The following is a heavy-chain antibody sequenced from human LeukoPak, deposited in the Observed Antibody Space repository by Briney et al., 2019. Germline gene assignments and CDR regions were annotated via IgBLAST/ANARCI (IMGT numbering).Heavy chain of an antibody. V-gene: IGHV1-46*01. CDR2: ISPSGGST. CDR1: GYTFTGYY. D-gene: IGHD3-22*01. Sequence: ASVKVSCKASGYTFTGYYMHWVRQAPGQGLEWMGIISPSGGSTSYAQKFQGRVTMTRDTSTSTVYMELSSLRSEDTAVYYCTRTYYYDSSGYYYGRDAFDIWGQGAMVTVSS. J-gene: IGHJ3*02. CDR3: TRTYYYDSSGYYYGRDAFDI.